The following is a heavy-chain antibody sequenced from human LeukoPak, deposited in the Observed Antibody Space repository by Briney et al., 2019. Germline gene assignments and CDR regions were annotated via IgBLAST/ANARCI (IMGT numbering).Heavy chain of an antibody. CDR3: ARVGDDSSGYYY. D-gene: IGHD3-22*01. Sequence: GGSLRLSCAASGFAFDDYAMHWVRQAPGKGLEWVSSISSSSSYIYYADSVKGRFTISRDNAKNSLYLQMNSLRAEDTAVYYCARVGDDSSGYYYWGQGTLVTVSS. CDR2: ISSSSSYI. J-gene: IGHJ4*02. CDR1: GFAFDDYA. V-gene: IGHV3-21*01.